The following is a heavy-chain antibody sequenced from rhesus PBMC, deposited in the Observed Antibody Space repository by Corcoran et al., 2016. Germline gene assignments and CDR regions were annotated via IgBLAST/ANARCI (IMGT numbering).Heavy chain of an antibody. J-gene: IGHJ4*01. D-gene: IGHD6-31*01. CDR1: GGSISDDYY. V-gene: IGHV4-106*01. CDR2: IYGSGGGT. CDR3: ARDRGSGWPGFDY. Sequence: QVQLQESGPGLVKPSETLSLTCAVSGGSISDDYYWSWIRQPPGKGLVWIGYIYGSGGGTNYNPSLKNRFTISIATSKNQFSLKLSSVTAADTAVYYCARDRGSGWPGFDYWGQGVLVTVSS.